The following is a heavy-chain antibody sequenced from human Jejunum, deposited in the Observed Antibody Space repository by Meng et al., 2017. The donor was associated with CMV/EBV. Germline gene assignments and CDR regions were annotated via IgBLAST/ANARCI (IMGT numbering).Heavy chain of an antibody. D-gene: IGHD3-3*01. CDR3: ARQTPYYDFWSGNQNYYYYGMDV. J-gene: IGHJ6*02. CDR2: IYSGGNT. Sequence: MHWVRQAPGKGLEWVSLIYSGGNTYYADSVKGRFTISRDNSKNTLYLQMNSLRAEDTAIYYCARQTPYYDFWSGNQNYYYYGMDVWGQGTTVTVSS. V-gene: IGHV3-66*02.